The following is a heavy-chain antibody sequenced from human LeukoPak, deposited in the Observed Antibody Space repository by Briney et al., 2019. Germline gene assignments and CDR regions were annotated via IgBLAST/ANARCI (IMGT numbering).Heavy chain of an antibody. CDR3: AKDFDLRLGDQSYLDY. D-gene: IGHD3-3*01. CDR1: GFTFDDYA. J-gene: IGHJ4*02. CDR2: ISWNSGNM. Sequence: PGGSLRLSCAASGFTFDDYAMHWVRQAPGKGREWVSGISWNSGNMGYADSVKARFTVSRDNAKNSLYLQMNSLRAEDTAFYYCAKDFDLRLGDQSYLDYWGQGTLVTVSS. V-gene: IGHV3-9*01.